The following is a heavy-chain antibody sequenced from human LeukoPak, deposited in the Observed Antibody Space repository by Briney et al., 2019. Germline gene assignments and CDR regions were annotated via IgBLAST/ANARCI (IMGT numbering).Heavy chain of an antibody. J-gene: IGHJ4*02. Sequence: SETLSLTCAVYGGSFSGYYWSWIRQPPGKGLEWIGEINHSGSTNYNPSLKSRVTISVDTSKNQFSLKLSSVTAADTAVYYCAARTTVTPYYSDYWGQGTLVTVSS. CDR1: GGSFSGYY. CDR2: INHSGST. D-gene: IGHD4-17*01. V-gene: IGHV4-34*01. CDR3: AARTTVTPYYSDY.